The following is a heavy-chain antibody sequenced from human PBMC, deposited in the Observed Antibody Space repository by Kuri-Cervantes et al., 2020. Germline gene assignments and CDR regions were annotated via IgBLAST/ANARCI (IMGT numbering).Heavy chain of an antibody. D-gene: IGHD5-12*01. CDR1: GFTFSSYW. J-gene: IGHJ4*02. CDR2: IKQDGSEK. CDR3: ARLYSGYDYWFYYFDY. V-gene: IGHV3-7*01. Sequence: GESLKISCAASGFTFSSYWMSWVRQAPGKGLEWVANIKQDGSEKYYVDSVKGRFTISRDNAKNSLYLQMNSLRAEDTAVYYCARLYSGYDYWFYYFDYWGQGTLVTVSS.